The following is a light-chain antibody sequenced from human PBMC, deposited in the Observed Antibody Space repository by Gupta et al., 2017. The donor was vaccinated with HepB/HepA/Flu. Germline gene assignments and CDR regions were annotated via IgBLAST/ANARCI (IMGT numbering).Light chain of an antibody. Sequence: EILFTESPSTLSLCPGERTTLSCRASQSVSNYLAWYQQKPGQAPSLLIYDSTNRGTGLPARFSGSGSAAYFTLTISIRAPEDFVVYCCQQRSTWSITFGQGTRLEIK. CDR1: QSVSNY. J-gene: IGKJ5*01. V-gene: IGKV3-11*01. CDR3: QQRSTWSIT. CDR2: DST.